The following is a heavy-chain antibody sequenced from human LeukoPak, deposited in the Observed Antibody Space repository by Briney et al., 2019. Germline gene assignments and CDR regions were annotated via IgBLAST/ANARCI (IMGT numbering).Heavy chain of an antibody. D-gene: IGHD3-16*01. V-gene: IGHV1-58*01. Sequence: SVKVSCKASGFTSTNFAVQWVRQARGQRLEWIGWIIVGSGATKCSQDFQERVTITRDLSTSTLYMELRSLTSEDTAVYYCAADLSNPRMGASYLDSWGQGTLVTVSS. J-gene: IGHJ4*02. CDR2: IIVGSGAT. CDR3: AADLSNPRMGASYLDS. CDR1: GFTSTNFA.